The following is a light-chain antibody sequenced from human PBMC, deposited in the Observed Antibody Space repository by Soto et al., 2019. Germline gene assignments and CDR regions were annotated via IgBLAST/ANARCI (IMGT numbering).Light chain of an antibody. CDR2: EVV. CDR1: SRDIGAYNY. CDR3: SPPAAGSIYV. J-gene: IGLJ1*01. Sequence: QSVLTQPASVSGSPGQSISISCSGTSRDIGAYNYVSWYLQHPGKAPKLMIYEVVNRPSGVSNRVSGSKSGNTASLTISGLKAEHEANYYCSPPAAGSIYVFGTGTTVTLL. V-gene: IGLV2-14*01.